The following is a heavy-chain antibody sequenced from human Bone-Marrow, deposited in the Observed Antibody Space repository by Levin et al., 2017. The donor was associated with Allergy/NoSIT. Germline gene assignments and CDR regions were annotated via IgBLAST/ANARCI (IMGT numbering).Heavy chain of an antibody. D-gene: IGHD5-18*01. CDR1: GFTFLHYG. J-gene: IGHJ4*02. V-gene: IGHV3-30*18. CDR3: AKGDNTAIDFDY. Sequence: GGSLRLSCAASGFTFLHYGMHWVRQAPGKGLEWVAHISFDGSTKDYADPVKGRFTISRDNSKNTLSLQMNSLRADDTSVYYCAKGDNTAIDFDYWGQGTLVTVSS. CDR2: ISFDGSTK.